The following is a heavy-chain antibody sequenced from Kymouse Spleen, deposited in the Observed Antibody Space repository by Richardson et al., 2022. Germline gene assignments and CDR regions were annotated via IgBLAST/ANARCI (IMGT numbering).Heavy chain of an antibody. J-gene: IGHJ6*02. D-gene: IGHD3-9*01. CDR2: IYYSGST. CDR3: ARDQRYFDWLLFNGMDV. CDR1: GGSISSGGYY. V-gene: IGHV4-31*03. Sequence: QVQLQESGPGLVKPSQTLSLTCTVSGGSISSGGYYWSWIRQHPGKGLEWIGYIYYSGSTYYNPSLKSRVTISVDTSKNQFSLKLSSVTAADTAVYYCARDQRYFDWLLFNGMDVWGQGTTVTVSS.